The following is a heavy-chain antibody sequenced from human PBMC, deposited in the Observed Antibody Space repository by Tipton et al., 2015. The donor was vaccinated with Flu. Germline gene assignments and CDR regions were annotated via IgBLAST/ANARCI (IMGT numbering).Heavy chain of an antibody. Sequence: GLVKPSETLSLSCDVSGYSITSAYYWGWVRQPPGQGLEWIGSIYHSGTTYYNPSLKSRVIISVDTSKNHFSLRLTSVTAADTAVYYCARSTYYYGSGSSDYWGQGTLVTVSS. D-gene: IGHD3-10*01. CDR3: ARSTYYYGSGSSDY. CDR1: GYSITSAYY. J-gene: IGHJ4*02. CDR2: IYHSGTT. V-gene: IGHV4-38-2*01.